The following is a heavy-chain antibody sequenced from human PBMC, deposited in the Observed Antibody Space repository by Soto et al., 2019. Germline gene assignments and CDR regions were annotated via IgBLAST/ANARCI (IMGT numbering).Heavy chain of an antibody. CDR2: ISGSGGST. V-gene: IGHV3-23*01. CDR1: GFTFSSYA. Sequence: PGGSLRLSCAASGFTFSSYAISWVRQAPGKGLEWVSAISGSGGSTYYADSVKGRFTISRDNSKNTLYLQMNSLRAEDTAVYYCAKDLGFVPYGDPTDAFDIWGQGTMVTVS. CDR3: AKDLGFVPYGDPTDAFDI. D-gene: IGHD4-17*01. J-gene: IGHJ3*02.